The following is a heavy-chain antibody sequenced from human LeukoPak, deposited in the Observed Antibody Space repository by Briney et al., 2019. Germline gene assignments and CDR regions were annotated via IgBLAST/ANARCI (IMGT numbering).Heavy chain of an antibody. V-gene: IGHV3-33*01. CDR1: GFTFSSYG. Sequence: PGWSLRLSCAASGFTFSSYGMHWVRQAPGKGLEWVAVIWFDGSNRYYADSVKGRFTISRDNTKNTLFLQMNSLRAEDTAVYYCAREAGYCTNGVCFDYWGQGTLVTVSS. CDR2: IWFDGSNR. D-gene: IGHD2-8*01. CDR3: AREAGYCTNGVCFDY. J-gene: IGHJ4*02.